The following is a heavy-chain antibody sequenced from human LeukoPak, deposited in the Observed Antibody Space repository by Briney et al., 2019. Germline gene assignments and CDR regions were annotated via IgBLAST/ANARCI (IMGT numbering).Heavy chain of an antibody. Sequence: QTGASLRLFCAASGFTVRSYAMSWVRQAPGKGLEWVSATSGSGGCTYYADSVKGRVTISRDNSKNTLYLQMNSLRAEDTAVYYCAKDGVMVAAYFFDCWGQGTLVTVSS. D-gene: IGHD2-15*01. CDR3: AKDGVMVAAYFFDC. CDR2: TSGSGGCT. J-gene: IGHJ4*02. CDR1: GFTVRSYA. V-gene: IGHV3-23*01.